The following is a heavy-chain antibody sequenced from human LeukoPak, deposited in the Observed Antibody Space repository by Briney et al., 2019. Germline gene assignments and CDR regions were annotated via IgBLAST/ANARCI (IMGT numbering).Heavy chain of an antibody. D-gene: IGHD2-15*01. CDR2: ISSNGGST. V-gene: IGHV3-64D*09. CDR3: VKEGVVVAATLAFDY. Sequence: GGSLRLSCSASGFTFSSYAMHWVRQAPGKGLEYVSAISSNGGSTYYADSVKGRFTISRDNSKNTLYLQMSNLRAEDTAVYYCVKEGVVVAATLAFDYWGQGTLVTVSS. CDR1: GFTFSSYA. J-gene: IGHJ4*02.